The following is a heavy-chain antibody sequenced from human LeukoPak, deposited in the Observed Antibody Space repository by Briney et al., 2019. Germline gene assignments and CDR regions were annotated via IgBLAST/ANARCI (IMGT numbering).Heavy chain of an antibody. V-gene: IGHV3-64*01. D-gene: IGHD3-10*01. CDR1: GFTFSSYA. Sequence: GGSLRLSCAASGFTFSSYAMHWVRQTPGKGLEYVSAISSNGGSTYYANSVKGRFTISRDNSKNTLYLQMGSLRAEDTAVYYCARGAGIYYYYYMDVWGKGTTVTVSS. CDR2: ISSNGGST. CDR3: ARGAGIYYYYYMDV. J-gene: IGHJ6*03.